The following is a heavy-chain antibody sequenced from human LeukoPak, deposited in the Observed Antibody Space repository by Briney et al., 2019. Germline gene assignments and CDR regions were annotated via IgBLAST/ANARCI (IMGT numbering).Heavy chain of an antibody. V-gene: IGHV3-21*04. D-gene: IGHD3-9*01. Sequence: PGGSLRLSCAASGFTFSNYNMNWVRQAPGKGLEWVSSITSTSSYIYYADSVRGRFTISRDNSKNTLYLQMNSLRAEDTAVYYCAKGGLRYFDWLWDYFDYWGQGTLVTVSS. CDR2: ITSTSSYI. CDR3: AKGGLRYFDWLWDYFDY. J-gene: IGHJ4*02. CDR1: GFTFSNYN.